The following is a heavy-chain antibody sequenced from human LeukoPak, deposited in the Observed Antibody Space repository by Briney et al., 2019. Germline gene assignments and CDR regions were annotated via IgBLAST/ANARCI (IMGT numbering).Heavy chain of an antibody. CDR1: GGSISSYY. CDR3: ARAFPGGGGYYAFDI. Sequence: SETLSLTCTVSGGSISSYYWSWIRQPPGKGLEWIGYIYYSGSINYNPSLKSRVTISVDTSKNQFSLKLSSVTAADTAVYYCARAFPGGGGYYAFDIWGQGTMVTVSS. CDR2: IYYSGSI. D-gene: IGHD3-22*01. V-gene: IGHV4-59*01. J-gene: IGHJ3*02.